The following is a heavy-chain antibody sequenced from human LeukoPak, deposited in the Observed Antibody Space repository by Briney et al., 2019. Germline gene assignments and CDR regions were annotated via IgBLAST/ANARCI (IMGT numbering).Heavy chain of an antibody. D-gene: IGHD2-2*01. J-gene: IGHJ3*02. CDR1: GGSISSGSYY. CDR3: ARDEVPAAIWSSAFDI. CDR2: IYTSGST. Sequence: SETLSLTCTVSGGSISSGSYYWSWIRQPAGKGLEWIGRIYTSGSTNYNPSLKSRVTISVDTSKNQFSLKLSSVTAADTAVYYCARDEVPAAIWSSAFDIWGQGTMVTVSS. V-gene: IGHV4-61*02.